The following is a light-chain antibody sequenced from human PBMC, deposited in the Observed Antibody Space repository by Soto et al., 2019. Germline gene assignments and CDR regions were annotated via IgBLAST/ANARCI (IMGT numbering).Light chain of an antibody. CDR3: QHFGGTTFT. J-gene: IGKJ5*01. Sequence: EIVLTQSPGTLSLSPGEGATLSCRASQSVSSSYLAWYQQRPGQTPSLLIYGASTRATGIPERFSGSGSGTHFTLTISRLEPGDFAVYYCQHFGGTTFTFRQGTRLEIK. CDR2: GAS. V-gene: IGKV3-20*01. CDR1: QSVSSSY.